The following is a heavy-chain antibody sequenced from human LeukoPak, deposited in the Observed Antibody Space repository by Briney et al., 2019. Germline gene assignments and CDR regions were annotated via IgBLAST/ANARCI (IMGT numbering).Heavy chain of an antibody. Sequence: PGGSLRLSCAASGFTFSNAWMSWVRQAPGKGLEWVGRIKSKTDGGTTDYAAPVKGRFTISRDDSKNTLYLQMNSLKTEDTAVYYCTPDVWEVAAPSNFDYWGQGTLVTVSS. CDR1: GFTFSNAW. J-gene: IGHJ4*02. V-gene: IGHV3-15*01. CDR3: TPDVWEVAAPSNFDY. D-gene: IGHD2-15*01. CDR2: IKSKTDGGTT.